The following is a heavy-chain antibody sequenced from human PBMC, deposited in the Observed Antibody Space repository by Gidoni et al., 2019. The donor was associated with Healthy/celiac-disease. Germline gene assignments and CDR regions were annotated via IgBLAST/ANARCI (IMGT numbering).Heavy chain of an antibody. Sequence: EVQLVESGGGLVQPGGSLRLSCSASGFTFSSYWMSWVRQAPGKGLGWVANIKQDGSEKYYVDSVKGRFTISRDNAKNSLYLQMNSLRAEDTAVYYCARIPMGLWAIDYWGQGTLVTVSS. CDR3: ARIPMGLWAIDY. D-gene: IGHD5-18*01. J-gene: IGHJ4*02. CDR2: IKQDGSEK. CDR1: GFTFSSYW. V-gene: IGHV3-7*01.